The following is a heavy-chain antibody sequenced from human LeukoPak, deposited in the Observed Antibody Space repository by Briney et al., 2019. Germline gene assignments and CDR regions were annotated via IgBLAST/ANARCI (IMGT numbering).Heavy chain of an antibody. D-gene: IGHD1-26*01. J-gene: IGHJ4*02. CDR2: ISASGGST. Sequence: GGSLRLSCVASGFAFSTYVMSWVRQAPGKGLEWVSAISASGGSTYYADSVRGRFTISRDNSKNTLYLQMNSLRAEDTAVYYCAKDRAYSFDYWGQGTLVTVSS. V-gene: IGHV3-23*01. CDR1: GFAFSTYV. CDR3: AKDRAYSFDY.